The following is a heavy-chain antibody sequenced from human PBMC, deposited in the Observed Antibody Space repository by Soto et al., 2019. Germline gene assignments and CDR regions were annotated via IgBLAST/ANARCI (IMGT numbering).Heavy chain of an antibody. Sequence: ASVKVSCKASGYTFTSYAMHWVRQAPGQMLEWMGWINAGNGNTKYSQKFQGRVTITRDTSASTAYMELSSLRSEDAAVYYCARTAQISRIQQLVLGYWGQGTLVTVSS. V-gene: IGHV1-3*01. J-gene: IGHJ4*02. D-gene: IGHD6-13*01. CDR1: GYTFTSYA. CDR3: ARTAQISRIQQLVLGY. CDR2: INAGNGNT.